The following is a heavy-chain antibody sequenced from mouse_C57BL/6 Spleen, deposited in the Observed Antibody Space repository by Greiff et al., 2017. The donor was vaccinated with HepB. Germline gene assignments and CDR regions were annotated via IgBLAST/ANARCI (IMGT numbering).Heavy chain of an antibody. D-gene: IGHD2-3*01. CDR2: IYPGDGDT. V-gene: IGHV1-80*01. J-gene: IGHJ3*01. CDR1: GYAFSSYW. Sequence: QVQLKQSGAELVKPGASVKISCKASGYAFSSYWMNWVKQRPGKGLEWIGQIYPGDGDTNYNGKFKGKATLTADKSSSTAYMQLSSLTSEDSAVYFCARYYDGYYAWFAYWGQGTLDTVSA. CDR3: ARYYDGYYAWFAY.